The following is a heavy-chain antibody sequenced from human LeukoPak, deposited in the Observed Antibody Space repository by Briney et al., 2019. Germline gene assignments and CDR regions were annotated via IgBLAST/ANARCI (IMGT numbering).Heavy chain of an antibody. D-gene: IGHD3-3*01. J-gene: IGHJ6*03. V-gene: IGHV4-39*07. CDR1: GGSISSSSYY. CDR2: IYYSGST. CDR3: AREYPEWLLYHYYYYYMDV. Sequence: SETLSLTCTVSGGSISSSSYYWGWIRQPPGKGLEWIGSIYYSGSTYYNPSLKSRVTISVDTSKNQSSLKLSSVTAADTAVYYCAREYPEWLLYHYYYYYMDVWGKGTTVTVSS.